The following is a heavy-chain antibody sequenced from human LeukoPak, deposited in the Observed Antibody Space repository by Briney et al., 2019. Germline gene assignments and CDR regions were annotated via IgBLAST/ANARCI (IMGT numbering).Heavy chain of an antibody. J-gene: IGHJ3*02. CDR1: GYTFTSYY. V-gene: IGHV1-46*01. CDR2: INPSGGST. CDR3: ARAYSGSYKPHAFDI. D-gene: IGHD1-26*01. Sequence: EASVKVSCKASGYTFTSYYMHWVRQAPGQGLEWMGIINPSGGSTSYAQKFQGRVTMTRDTSTSTVYMELSSLRSEDTAVYYCARAYSGSYKPHAFDIWGQGTMVTVSS.